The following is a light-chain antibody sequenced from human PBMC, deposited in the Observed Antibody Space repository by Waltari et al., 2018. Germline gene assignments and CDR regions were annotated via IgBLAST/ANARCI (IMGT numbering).Light chain of an antibody. J-gene: IGLJ2*01. CDR1: SSNLGNNF. CDR3: GTWDTSLSAVV. V-gene: IGLV1-51*01. Sequence: QSVLTQPPSVSAAPGQKVTISCSGSSSNLGNNFVSWYQQLPGTAPKLLIYDNNKRPSVIPDRFSGSKSGTSATLGITGLQTGDEADYYCGTWDTSLSAVVFGGGTKLTVL. CDR2: DNN.